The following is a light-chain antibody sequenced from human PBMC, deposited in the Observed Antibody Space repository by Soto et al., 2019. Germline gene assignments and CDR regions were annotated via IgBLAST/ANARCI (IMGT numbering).Light chain of an antibody. V-gene: IGKV1-12*01. CDR1: QDVSIW. J-gene: IGKJ4*01. CDR2: GAS. Sequence: DIQMTQSPSSLSASVGDKVTITCRASQDVSIWLAWFQQKPGEAPKLLIYGASSLQSGVPSRFSGTGSGTDFTLTINSLQPEDFATYYCLQAKSFPRTFVGGTKVDIK. CDR3: LQAKSFPRT.